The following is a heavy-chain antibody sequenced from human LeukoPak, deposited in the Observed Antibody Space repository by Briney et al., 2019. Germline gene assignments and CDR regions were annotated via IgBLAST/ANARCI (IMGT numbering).Heavy chain of an antibody. Sequence: PSETLSLTCAVSGGSISSGGYSWSWIRQPPGKGLEWIGYIYHSGSTYYNPSLKGRVTISVDTSKNQFSLKLTSVTAADTAVYYCARARGYTYGYVDYWGQGTLVTVSS. CDR1: GGSISSGGYS. J-gene: IGHJ4*02. D-gene: IGHD5-18*01. CDR2: IYHSGST. CDR3: ARARGYTYGYVDY. V-gene: IGHV4-30-2*01.